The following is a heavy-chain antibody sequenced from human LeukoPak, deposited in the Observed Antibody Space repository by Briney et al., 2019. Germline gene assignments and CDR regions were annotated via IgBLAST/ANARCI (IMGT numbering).Heavy chain of an antibody. V-gene: IGHV4-4*07. J-gene: IGHJ2*01. CDR2: IYTSGST. Sequence: PSETLSLTCTVSGGSISSYYWSWIWQPAGKGLEWIGRIYTSGSTNYNPSLKSRVTMSVDTSKNQFSLKLSSVTAADTAVYYCARDPNYGDYLADWYFDLWGRGTLVTVSS. CDR3: ARDPNYGDYLADWYFDL. CDR1: GGSISSYY. D-gene: IGHD4-17*01.